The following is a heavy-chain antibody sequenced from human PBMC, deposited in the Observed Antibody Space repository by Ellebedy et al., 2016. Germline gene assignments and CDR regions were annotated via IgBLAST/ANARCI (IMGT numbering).Heavy chain of an antibody. CDR2: IYYSGST. J-gene: IGHJ4*02. Sequence: SETLSLTXTVSGGSISSYYWSWIRQPPGKGLEWIGYIYYSGSTNYNPSLKSRVTISVDTSKNQFSLKLSSVTAADTAVYYCARDKDKGGSPLRYFDYWGQGTLVTVSS. V-gene: IGHV4-59*12. CDR1: GGSISSYY. D-gene: IGHD2-15*01. CDR3: ARDKDKGGSPLRYFDY.